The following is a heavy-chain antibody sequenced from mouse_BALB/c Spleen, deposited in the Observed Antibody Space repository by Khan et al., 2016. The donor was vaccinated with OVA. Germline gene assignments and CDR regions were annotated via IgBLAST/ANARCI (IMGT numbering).Heavy chain of an antibody. D-gene: IGHD2-4*01. CDR1: GYSFASYW. J-gene: IGHJ2*01. CDR3: TRSYDSYYFDY. Sequence: VQLQQSGTVLARPGASVKMSCKASGYSFASYWMHWIKQRPGQGLEWIGTIYPGISDTRYNQKFKGKATLTAVSSASTAYMDFSSLTNEDSAVYYCTRSYDSYYFDYWDQGTTLTVSS. CDR2: IYPGISDT. V-gene: IGHV1-5*01.